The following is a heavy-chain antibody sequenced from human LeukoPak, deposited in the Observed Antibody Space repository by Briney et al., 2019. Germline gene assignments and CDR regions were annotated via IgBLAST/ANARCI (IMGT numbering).Heavy chain of an antibody. Sequence: GGSLRLSCAASGFTVSSNYMSWVRQAPGKGLEWVSVIYSGGSTYYADSVKGRFTISRDNSKNTLYVQMNSLRAEDTAVYYCAKEAPYFMDVWGQGTTVTVSS. CDR1: GFTVSSNY. CDR2: IYSGGST. V-gene: IGHV3-53*01. J-gene: IGHJ6*03. CDR3: AKEAPYFMDV.